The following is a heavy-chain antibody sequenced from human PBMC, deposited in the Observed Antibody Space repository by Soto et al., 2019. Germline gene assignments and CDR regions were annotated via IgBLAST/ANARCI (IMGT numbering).Heavy chain of an antibody. Sequence: SVKVSCKASGGTFSSYAISWVRQAPGQGLEWMGGIIPIFGTANYAQKFQGRVTVTADESASTAYMELSSLRSEDTAVYYCARDYDFWSGYGPNGMDVWGQGTTVTVSS. J-gene: IGHJ6*02. D-gene: IGHD3-3*01. CDR2: IIPIFGTA. V-gene: IGHV1-69*13. CDR1: GGTFSSYA. CDR3: ARDYDFWSGYGPNGMDV.